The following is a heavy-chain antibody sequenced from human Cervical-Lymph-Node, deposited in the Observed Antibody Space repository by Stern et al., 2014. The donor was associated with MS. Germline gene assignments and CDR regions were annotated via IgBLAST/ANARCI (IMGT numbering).Heavy chain of an antibody. CDR2: VIPFGGTS. CDR1: GG. J-gene: IGHJ5*02. Sequence: QVQLGQSGAEVKKPGSSVKVSCKSSGGISWVRQAPGHGLAWMGGVIPFGGTSNYAHKFQGRVIITADTSTNTTYLHLSRLTSADTAVYYCARGSGDNWFGPWGQGTLVTVSS. V-gene: IGHV1-69*06. D-gene: IGHD3-10*01. CDR3: ARGSGDNWFGP.